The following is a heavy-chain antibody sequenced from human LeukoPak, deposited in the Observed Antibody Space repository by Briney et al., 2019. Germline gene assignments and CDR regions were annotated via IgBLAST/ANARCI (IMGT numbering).Heavy chain of an antibody. Sequence: NPGGSLRLSCAASGFTFSSYSMNWVCQAPGKGLEWVSSISSSSYIYYADSVKGRFTISRDNAKNSLYLQMNSLRAEDTAVYYCAREDRGAFDIWGQGTMVTVSS. D-gene: IGHD2-15*01. CDR2: ISSSSYI. V-gene: IGHV3-21*01. J-gene: IGHJ3*02. CDR3: AREDRGAFDI. CDR1: GFTFSSYS.